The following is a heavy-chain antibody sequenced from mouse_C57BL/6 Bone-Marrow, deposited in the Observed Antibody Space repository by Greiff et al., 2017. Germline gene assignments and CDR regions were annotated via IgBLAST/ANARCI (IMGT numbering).Heavy chain of an antibody. CDR3: VRQDLWYIDV. J-gene: IGHJ1*03. CDR1: GFSFNTYA. CDR2: IRSKSNNYAT. Sequence: EVQLKESGGGLVQPKGSLTLSCAASGFSFNTYAMNWVRQAPGKGLEWVARIRSKSNNYATYYADSVKDRFTISRDDSESMLYLQMNNLKTEDTAMYCCVRQDLWYIDVWGTGTTVTVSS. V-gene: IGHV10-1*01.